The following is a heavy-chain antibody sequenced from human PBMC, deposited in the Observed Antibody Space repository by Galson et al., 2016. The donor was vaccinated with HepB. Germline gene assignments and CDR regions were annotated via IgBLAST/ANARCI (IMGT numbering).Heavy chain of an antibody. D-gene: IGHD2-8*01. J-gene: IGHJ3*02. Sequence: SLRLSCAASGFTVYNNYMWWVRQAPGKGLEWVSSIGYRGDGTDYAESVKGRFTISRNNANNSLYLHMSSLRAEDTAIYYCAGDQWMLPNDAFEIWGQGTMVTVSP. CDR2: IGYRGDGT. V-gene: IGHV3-53*01. CDR1: GFTVYNNY. CDR3: AGDQWMLPNDAFEI.